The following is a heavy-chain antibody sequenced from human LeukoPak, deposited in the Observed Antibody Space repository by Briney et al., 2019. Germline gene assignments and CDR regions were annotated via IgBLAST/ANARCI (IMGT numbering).Heavy chain of an antibody. V-gene: IGHV3-48*03. CDR3: ARDPTVTTENYFDY. J-gene: IGHJ4*02. Sequence: PGGSLRLSCAASGFIFSTYEMHWVRQAPGKGLEWVSYISTSGSTIYYADSVKGRFTISRDNAKNSLYLQMNSLRDEDTAVYYCARDPTVTTENYFDYWGQGTLVTVSS. CDR2: ISTSGSTI. D-gene: IGHD4-17*01. CDR1: GFIFSTYE.